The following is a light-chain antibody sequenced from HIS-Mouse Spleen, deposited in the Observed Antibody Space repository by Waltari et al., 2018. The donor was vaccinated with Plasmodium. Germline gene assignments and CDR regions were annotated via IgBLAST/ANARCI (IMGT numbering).Light chain of an antibody. Sequence: QSALTQPRSVSGSPGQSVTISCPGTSSDVGGYNYVSWYQQPPGKAPKLMIYDVSKRPSGVPDRFSGSKSGNTASLTISGLQAEDEADYYCCSYAGSYTLVFGGGTKLTAL. CDR2: DVS. V-gene: IGLV2-11*01. J-gene: IGLJ2*01. CDR1: SSDVGGYNY. CDR3: CSYAGSYTLV.